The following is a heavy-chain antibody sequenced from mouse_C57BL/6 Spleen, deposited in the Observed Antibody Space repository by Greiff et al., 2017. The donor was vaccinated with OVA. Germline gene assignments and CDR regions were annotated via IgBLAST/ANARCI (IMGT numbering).Heavy chain of an antibody. CDR3: MSGYYGSSPFAY. CDR1: GFNIKDYY. J-gene: IGHJ3*01. CDR2: IDPEDGDT. D-gene: IGHD1-1*01. Sequence: VQLQQSGAELVRPGASVKLSCTASGFNIKDYYMHWVKQRPEQGLEWIGRIDPEDGDTEYAPKFQGKSTMTADTSSNTAYLQLSSLTSEDTAVYYCMSGYYGSSPFAYWGQGTLVTVSA. V-gene: IGHV14-1*01.